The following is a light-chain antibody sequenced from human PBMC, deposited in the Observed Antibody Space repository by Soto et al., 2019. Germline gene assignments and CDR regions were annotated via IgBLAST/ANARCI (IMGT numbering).Light chain of an antibody. CDR2: AAS. CDR3: QQSYSTPPDT. Sequence: DIQMTQSPSSLSASVGDRVTITCRASQSISSYLNWYQQKPGKAPKLLIYAASSLQSGVPSRFSGSGSGTDFTLTISSLQPEDFATYYCQQSYSTPPDTFGGGTKGEIE. J-gene: IGKJ4*01. CDR1: QSISSY. V-gene: IGKV1-39*01.